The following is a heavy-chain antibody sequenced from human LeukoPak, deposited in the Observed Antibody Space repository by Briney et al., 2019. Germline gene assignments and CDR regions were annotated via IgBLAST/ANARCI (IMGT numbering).Heavy chain of an antibody. CDR1: GFTFSSYS. CDR2: ISSSSSTI. CDR3: ARDVRAISPYYFDY. Sequence: GGSLRLSCAASGFTFSSYSMNWVRQAPGKGLEWVSYISSSSSTIYYADSVKGRFTISRDNAENSLYLQMNSLRAEDTAVYYCARDVRAISPYYFDYWGQGTLVTVSS. V-gene: IGHV3-48*01. D-gene: IGHD2-2*02. J-gene: IGHJ4*02.